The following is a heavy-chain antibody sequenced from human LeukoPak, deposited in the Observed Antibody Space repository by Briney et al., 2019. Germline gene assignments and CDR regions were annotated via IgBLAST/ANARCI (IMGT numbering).Heavy chain of an antibody. CDR2: IKQDGSEK. Sequence: PGGSLRLSCAVSGFTFSSYWMTWVRQAPGKGLERVAKIKQDGSEKYYVDPVKGRFTISRDNARNSVYLQMNSLGAEDTAVYYCARRGTSSSWAHFDYWGQGTLVTVSS. CDR3: ARRGTSSSWAHFDY. J-gene: IGHJ4*02. D-gene: IGHD6-13*01. CDR1: GFTFSSYW. V-gene: IGHV3-7*05.